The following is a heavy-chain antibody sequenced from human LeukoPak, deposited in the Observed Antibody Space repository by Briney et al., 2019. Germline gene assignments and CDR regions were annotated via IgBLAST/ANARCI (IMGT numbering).Heavy chain of an antibody. V-gene: IGHV3-53*01. Sequence: AGGSLRLSCAASGFTFSSYSMSWVRQAPGKGLEWVSVIYSGGSTYYADSVKGRFTISRDNSKNTLYLQMNSLRAEDTAVYYCAKDRSTVTSKYFNYWGQGTLVTVSS. D-gene: IGHD4-17*01. CDR2: IYSGGST. J-gene: IGHJ4*02. CDR3: AKDRSTVTSKYFNY. CDR1: GFTFSSYS.